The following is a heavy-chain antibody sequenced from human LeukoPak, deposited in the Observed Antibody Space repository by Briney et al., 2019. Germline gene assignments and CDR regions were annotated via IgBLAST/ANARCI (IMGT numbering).Heavy chain of an antibody. J-gene: IGHJ4*02. CDR3: ARETRRGYSYGLLDY. CDR1: GFTFDDYG. Sequence: PGGSLRLSCAASGFTFDDYGMSWVRQAPGKGLEWVSGINWNGGSTGYADSVKGRFTISRDNAKNSLYLQMNSLRAEDTAVYYCARETRRGYSYGLLDYWGQGTLVTVSS. CDR2: INWNGGST. V-gene: IGHV3-20*04. D-gene: IGHD5-18*01.